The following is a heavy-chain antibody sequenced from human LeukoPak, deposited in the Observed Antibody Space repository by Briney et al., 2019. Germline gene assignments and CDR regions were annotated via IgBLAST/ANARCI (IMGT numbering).Heavy chain of an antibody. CDR2: IYSGGST. CDR1: GFTVSSNY. CDR3: ARTGNGFGESLPTTYFDY. D-gene: IGHD3-10*01. V-gene: IGHV3-53*01. J-gene: IGHJ4*02. Sequence: GGSLRLSCAASGFTVSSNYMSWVRQAPGKGLEWVSVIYSGGSTYYADSVKGRFTISRDNSKNTLYLQMNSLRAEDTAVYYCARTGNGFGESLPTTYFDYWGQGTLVTVSS.